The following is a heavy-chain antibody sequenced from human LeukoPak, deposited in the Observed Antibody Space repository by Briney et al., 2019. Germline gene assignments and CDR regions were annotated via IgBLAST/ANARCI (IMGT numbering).Heavy chain of an antibody. CDR1: GGSISSGGYS. CDR2: IYHSGST. Sequence: SETLSLTCNVSGGSISSGGYSWSWIRQPPGKGLEWIGYIYHSGSTYYNPSLKSRVTISVDRSKNQFSLKLSSVTAADTAVYYCAGSYCSSTSCFPVDPWGQGTLVTVSS. CDR3: AGSYCSSTSCFPVDP. J-gene: IGHJ5*02. D-gene: IGHD2-2*01. V-gene: IGHV4-30-2*01.